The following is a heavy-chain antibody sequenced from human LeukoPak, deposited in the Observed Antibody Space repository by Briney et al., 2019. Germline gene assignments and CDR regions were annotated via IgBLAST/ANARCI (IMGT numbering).Heavy chain of an antibody. CDR3: AKAAGFLDY. V-gene: IGHV3-23*01. J-gene: IGHJ4*02. D-gene: IGHD6-13*01. CDR1: GFTFSNYA. Sequence: GGSLRLSCVASGFTFSNYAMIWVRQAPGKGLEWVSYISGTGGDTYSPDSVKGRFTFSRDNSKNTVYLQINSLRAEDTAIYYCAKAAGFLDYWGQGTLVTVSS. CDR2: ISGTGGDT.